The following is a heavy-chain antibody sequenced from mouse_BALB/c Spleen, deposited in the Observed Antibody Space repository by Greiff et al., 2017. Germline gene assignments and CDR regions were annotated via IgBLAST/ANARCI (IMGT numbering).Heavy chain of an antibody. Sequence: QVQLQQPGAELVRPGASVKLSCKASGYTFTSYWINWVKQRPGQGLEWIGNIYPSDSYTNYNHKFKDKATLTVDKSSSTAYMQLSSPTSEDSAVYYCAYGNYVAWFAYWGQGTLVTVSA. CDR2: IYPSDSYT. J-gene: IGHJ3*01. CDR1: GYTFTSYW. V-gene: IGHV1-69*02. D-gene: IGHD2-1*01. CDR3: AYGNYVAWFAY.